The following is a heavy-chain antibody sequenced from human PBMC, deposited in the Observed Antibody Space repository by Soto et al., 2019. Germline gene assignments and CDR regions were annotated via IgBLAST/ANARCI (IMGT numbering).Heavy chain of an antibody. D-gene: IGHD2-2*01. CDR1: GFTFSDYY. Sequence: GGSLRLSCAASGFTFSDYYMSWIRQAPGKGLEWVSYISSSGSTIYYADSVKGRFTISRDNAKNSLYLQMNSLRAEDTAVYYCAREGYCSSTSCNEDAFDIWGQGTMVTVSS. CDR2: ISSSGSTI. CDR3: AREGYCSSTSCNEDAFDI. V-gene: IGHV3-11*01. J-gene: IGHJ3*02.